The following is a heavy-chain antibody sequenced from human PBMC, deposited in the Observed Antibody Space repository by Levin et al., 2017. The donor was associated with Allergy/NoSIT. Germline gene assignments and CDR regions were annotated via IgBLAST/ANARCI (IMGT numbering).Heavy chain of an antibody. J-gene: IGHJ4*02. Sequence: SPTLSLPCTVSGGSIRSSSYYWGWIRQPPGKGLEWIGSFYYSGSTNYNPSLKSRVTISVDTSKNQFSLKLSSVTAADTAVYYCARHYYYGSGSYRPFDYWGQGTLVTVSS. CDR2: FYYSGST. D-gene: IGHD3-10*01. V-gene: IGHV4-39*01. CDR1: GGSIRSSSYY. CDR3: ARHYYYGSGSYRPFDY.